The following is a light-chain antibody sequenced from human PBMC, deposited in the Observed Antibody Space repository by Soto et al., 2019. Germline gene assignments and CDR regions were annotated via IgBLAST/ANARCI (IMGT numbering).Light chain of an antibody. Sequence: QSVLTQPPSASGTPGQRVTISCSGSSSNIGSNYVYWYQQLPGTAPKLLIYSNNQRPSGVPDRFSGSKSGNTASLTVSGLQAEDESHYYCSSYAGSNTWVFGGGTKLTVL. J-gene: IGLJ3*02. CDR1: SSNIGSNY. CDR2: SNN. CDR3: SSYAGSNTWV. V-gene: IGLV1-47*02.